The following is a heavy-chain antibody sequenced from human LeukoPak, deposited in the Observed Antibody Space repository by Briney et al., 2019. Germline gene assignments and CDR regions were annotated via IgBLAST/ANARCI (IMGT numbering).Heavy chain of an antibody. J-gene: IGHJ5*02. CDR3: ARDSSSWYSGFDP. Sequence: GRSLRLSCAASGFTFDDYTMHWVRQAPGKGLEWVSSISSSSSYIYYADSVKGRFTISRDNAKNSLYLQMNSLRAEDTAVYYCARDSSSWYSGFDPWGQGTLVTVSS. CDR2: ISSSSSYI. V-gene: IGHV3-21*01. D-gene: IGHD6-13*01. CDR1: GFTFDDYT.